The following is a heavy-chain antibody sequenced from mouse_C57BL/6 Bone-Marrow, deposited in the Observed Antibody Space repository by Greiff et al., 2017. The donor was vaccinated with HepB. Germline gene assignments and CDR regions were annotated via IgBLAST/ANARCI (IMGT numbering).Heavy chain of an antibody. CDR3: ARVIYYDGSSSSY. D-gene: IGHD1-1*01. CDR2: IDPANGNT. J-gene: IGHJ2*01. Sequence: VQLKESVAELVRPGASVKLSCTASGFNIKNTYMHWVKQRPEQGLEWIGRIDPANGNTKYAPKFQGKATITADTSSNTAYQQLSSLTSEDTAIYYCARVIYYDGSSSSYWGQGTTLTVSS. CDR1: GFNIKNTY. V-gene: IGHV14-3*01.